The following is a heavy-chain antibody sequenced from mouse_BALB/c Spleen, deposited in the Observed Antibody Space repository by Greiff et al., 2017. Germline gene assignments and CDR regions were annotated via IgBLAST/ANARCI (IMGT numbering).Heavy chain of an antibody. CDR2: ISSGSSTI. CDR3: ARDGYYVDYAMDY. D-gene: IGHD2-3*01. Sequence: DVQLVESGGGLVQPGGSRKLSCAASGFTFSSFGMHWVRQAPEKGLEWVAYISSGSSTIYYADTVKGRFTISRDNPKNTLFLQMTSPRSEDTAMYYCARDGYYVDYAMDYWGQGTSVTVSS. CDR1: GFTFSSFG. J-gene: IGHJ4*01. V-gene: IGHV5-17*02.